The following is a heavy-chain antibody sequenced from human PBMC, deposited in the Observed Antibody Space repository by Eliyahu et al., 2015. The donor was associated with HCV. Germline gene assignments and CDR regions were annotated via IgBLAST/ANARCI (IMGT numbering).Heavy chain of an antibody. V-gene: IGHV4-34*01. Sequence: QVQLQQWGAGLLKPSETLSLTCAVYGGSFTDYYGNWLRQPPGEGLEWIGEINHSGVTNYNPSLKSRVTISVDTSKKQLSLKLSSLTAADTAVYYCAARRWDYYYYYIDVWDKGTTVTVSS. J-gene: IGHJ6*03. CDR1: GGSFTDYY. CDR2: INHSGVT. D-gene: IGHD1-14*01. CDR3: AARRWDYYYYYIDV.